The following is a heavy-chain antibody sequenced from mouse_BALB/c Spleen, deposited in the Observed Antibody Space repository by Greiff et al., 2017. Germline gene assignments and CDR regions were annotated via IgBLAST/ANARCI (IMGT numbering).Heavy chain of an antibody. J-gene: IGHJ2*01. CDR2: ISYDGSN. Sequence: EVQLQESGPGLVKPSQSLSLTCSVTGYSITSCYYWNWLRQFPGNTLEWMGYISYDGSNNYNPSLKNRISITRDTSKNQFFLKLNSVTTEDTATYYCARDIHYGSTYYFDYWGQGTTLTVSS. CDR1: GYSITSCYY. V-gene: IGHV3-6*02. D-gene: IGHD1-1*01. CDR3: ARDIHYGSTYYFDY.